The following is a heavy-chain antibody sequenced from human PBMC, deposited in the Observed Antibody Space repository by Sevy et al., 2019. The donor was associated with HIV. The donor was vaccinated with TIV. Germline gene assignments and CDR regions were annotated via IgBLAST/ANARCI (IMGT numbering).Heavy chain of an antibody. D-gene: IGHD3-22*01. V-gene: IGHV5-51*01. CDR1: GYSFTSHW. Sequence: GESLKISCKGSGYSFTSHWLGWVRHMPGKGLEWMGIIYPDDSDTKYSPSFQGQVTFSADKSISTDYLQWSCLKASDTAMYYCATSRSGYFDSSGYYIYWGQGTLVTVSS. CDR3: ATSRSGYFDSSGYYIY. CDR2: IYPDDSDT. J-gene: IGHJ4*02.